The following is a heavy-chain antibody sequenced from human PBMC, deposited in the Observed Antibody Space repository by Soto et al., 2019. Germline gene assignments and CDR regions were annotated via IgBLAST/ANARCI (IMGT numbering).Heavy chain of an antibody. Sequence: GGSLRLSCTASGFTFGDYAMSWVRQAPGKGLEWVGFIRSKAYGGTTEYAASVKGRFTISRDDSKSIAYLQMNSLKTEDTAVYYCTSSSSAPPYYYYGMDVWGQGTTVTVSS. CDR1: GFTFGDYA. CDR3: TSSSSAPPYYYYGMDV. V-gene: IGHV3-49*04. CDR2: IRSKAYGGTT. J-gene: IGHJ6*02. D-gene: IGHD6-6*01.